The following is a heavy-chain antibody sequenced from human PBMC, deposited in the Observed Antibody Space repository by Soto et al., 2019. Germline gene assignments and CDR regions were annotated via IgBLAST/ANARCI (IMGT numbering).Heavy chain of an antibody. J-gene: IGHJ5*01. CDR1: GGSISSSSYY. D-gene: IGHD3-3*01. CDR2: IYYSGST. V-gene: IGHV4-39*01. Sequence: SETLSLTCTVSGGSISSSSYYWGWIRQPRGKGLEWIGNIYYSGSTYYNPSLKSRVTISVDTSKNQFSLKLSPVTAADTAVYYCARQRSGYYRNNWFDPWGQGTLVTVSS. CDR3: ARQRSGYYRNNWFDP.